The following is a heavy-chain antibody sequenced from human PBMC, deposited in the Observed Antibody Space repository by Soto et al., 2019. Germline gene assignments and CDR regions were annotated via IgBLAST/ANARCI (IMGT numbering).Heavy chain of an antibody. CDR1: GYTFTSYY. CDR3: ARDSIERTGTSQIGY. D-gene: IGHD1-7*01. J-gene: IGHJ4*02. V-gene: IGHV1-46*01. Sequence: VASVKVSCKASGYTFTSYYMHWVRQAPGQGLEWMGIINPSGGSTSYAQKFQGRVTMTRDTSTSTVYMELSSLRSEDTAVYYCARDSIERTGTSQIGYWGQGTLVTVSS. CDR2: INPSGGST.